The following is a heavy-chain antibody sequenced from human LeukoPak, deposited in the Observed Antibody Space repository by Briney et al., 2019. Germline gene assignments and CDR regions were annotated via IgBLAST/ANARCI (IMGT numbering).Heavy chain of an antibody. Sequence: ASVKVSCKASGYTFTGYYMRWVRQAPGQGLEWMGWINPNSGGTNYAQKFQGRVTMTGDTSISTAYMELSRLRSDDTAVYYCARVLPEMWLLEGGYYFDYWGQGTLVTVSS. CDR3: ARVLPEMWLLEGGYYFDY. D-gene: IGHD3-22*01. CDR2: INPNSGGT. J-gene: IGHJ4*02. CDR1: GYTFTGYY. V-gene: IGHV1-2*02.